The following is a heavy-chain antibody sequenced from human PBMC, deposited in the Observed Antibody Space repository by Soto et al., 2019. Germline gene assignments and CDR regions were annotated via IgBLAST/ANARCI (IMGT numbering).Heavy chain of an antibody. CDR3: ARDRGGEGWAFDL. Sequence: QVHLQASGPGLVKPSETLSLTCTVSGGSLSSYSWSWIRQSPGGGLEWIGNVDYSGTSNHNPSLKRRVPMAAPPSRKPFPLKPAPVAAADTAVYFCARDRGGEGWAFDLWGRGTLITVSS. J-gene: IGHJ2*01. V-gene: IGHV4-59*01. CDR2: VDYSGTS. D-gene: IGHD3-10*01. CDR1: GGSLSSYS.